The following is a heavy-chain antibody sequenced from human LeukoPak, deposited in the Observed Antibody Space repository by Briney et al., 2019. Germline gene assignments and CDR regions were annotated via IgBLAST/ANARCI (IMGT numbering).Heavy chain of an antibody. CDR3: AKDLITDIVVVPAASDY. V-gene: IGHV3-23*01. Sequence: GGSLRLSCAASGFTFSSYAMSWVRQAPGKGLEWVSAISGSGGSTYYADSVKGRFTISRDNSKNTLYLQMNSPRAEDTAVYYCAKDLITDIVVVPAASDYWGQGTLVTVSS. CDR2: ISGSGGST. J-gene: IGHJ4*02. D-gene: IGHD2-2*01. CDR1: GFTFSSYA.